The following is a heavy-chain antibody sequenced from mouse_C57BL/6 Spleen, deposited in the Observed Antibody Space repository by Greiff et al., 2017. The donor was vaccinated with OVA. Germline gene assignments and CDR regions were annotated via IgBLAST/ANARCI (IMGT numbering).Heavy chain of an antibody. Sequence: VQLQQSGAELVRPGASVTLSCKASGYTFTDYEMHWVKQTPVHGLEWIGAIDPETGGTAYNQKFKGKAILTADKSSSTAYMALRSLTSEDSAVYYLTRSSSGYRYDYWGQGTTLTVSS. J-gene: IGHJ2*01. V-gene: IGHV1-15*01. D-gene: IGHD3-2*02. CDR1: GYTFTDYE. CDR3: TRSSSGYRYDY. CDR2: IDPETGGT.